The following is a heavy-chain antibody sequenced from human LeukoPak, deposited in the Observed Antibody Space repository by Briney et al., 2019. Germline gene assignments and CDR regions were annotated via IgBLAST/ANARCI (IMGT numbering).Heavy chain of an antibody. V-gene: IGHV1-2*02. CDR1: GYTFTAYY. CDR3: ARDLEQDY. Sequence: ASAKVSCKASGYTFTAYYIHWVRQAPGQGREWMGWINPNWGGTNYAQKFQGRVTMTRDTSNSTGNRELSRLRSDDSAVYYCARDLEQDYWGQGTLVTVSS. D-gene: IGHD1-1*01. J-gene: IGHJ4*02. CDR2: INPNWGGT.